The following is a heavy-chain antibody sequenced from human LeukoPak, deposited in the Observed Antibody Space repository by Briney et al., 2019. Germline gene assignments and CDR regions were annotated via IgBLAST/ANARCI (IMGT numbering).Heavy chain of an antibody. CDR2: INTDGSTT. D-gene: IGHD3-10*01. CDR3: ANSYSPPHF. Sequence: GGSLRLSCAASGFTFSNSWMHWVRQAPGKRLVWVSRINTDGSTTNYADSVKGQFTISRDNARNTVYLQMNSLRAEDSAVYYCANSYSPPHFWGQGTLVTVSS. J-gene: IGHJ4*02. V-gene: IGHV3-74*01. CDR1: GFTFSNSW.